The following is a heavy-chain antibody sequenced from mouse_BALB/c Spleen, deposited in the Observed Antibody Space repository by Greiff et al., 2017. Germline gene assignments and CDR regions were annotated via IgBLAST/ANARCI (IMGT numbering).Heavy chain of an antibody. J-gene: IGHJ3*01. CDR2: IWGDGST. V-gene: IGHV2-6-7*01. Sequence: VQLQQSGPGLVAPSQSLSITCTVSGFSLTGYGVNWVRQPPGKGLEWLGMIWGDGSTDYNSALKSRLSISKDNSKSQVFLKMNSLQTDDTAMYYCARNEGAYGNPFAYWGQGTLVTVSA. CDR3: ARNEGAYGNPFAY. D-gene: IGHD2-1*01. CDR1: GFSLTGYG.